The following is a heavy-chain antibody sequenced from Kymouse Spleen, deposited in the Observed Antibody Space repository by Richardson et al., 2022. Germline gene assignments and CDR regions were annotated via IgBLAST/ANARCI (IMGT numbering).Heavy chain of an antibody. Sequence: QVQLVESGGGVVQPGRSLRLSCAASGFTFSSYGMHWVRQAPGKGLEWVAVIWYDGSNKYYADSVKGRFTISRDNSKNTLYLQMNSLRAEDTAVYYCARDEAYCGGDCYSNFDYWGQGTLVTVSS. J-gene: IGHJ4*02. CDR3: ARDEAYCGGDCYSNFDY. D-gene: IGHD2-21*02. CDR2: IWYDGSNK. CDR1: GFTFSSYG. V-gene: IGHV3-33*01.